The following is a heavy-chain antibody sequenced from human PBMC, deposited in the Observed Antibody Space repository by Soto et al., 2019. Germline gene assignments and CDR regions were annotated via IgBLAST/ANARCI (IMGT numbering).Heavy chain of an antibody. D-gene: IGHD4-4*01. Sequence: GGSLSLSFAASGFTFSSYSMNWVRQAPGKGLEWVSYISSSSSTIYYADSVKGRFTISRDNAKNSLYLQMNSLRDEDTAVYYCARDDRVTTYYYYYGMDVWGQGTTVTVSS. CDR2: ISSSSSTI. CDR3: ARDDRVTTYYYYYGMDV. J-gene: IGHJ6*02. V-gene: IGHV3-48*02. CDR1: GFTFSSYS.